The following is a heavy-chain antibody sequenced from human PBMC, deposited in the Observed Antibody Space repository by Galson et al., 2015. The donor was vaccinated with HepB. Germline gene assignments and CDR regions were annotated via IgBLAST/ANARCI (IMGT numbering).Heavy chain of an antibody. CDR1: GGSISSSSYY. D-gene: IGHD3-22*01. V-gene: IGHV4-39*01. CDR2: IYYSGST. CDR3: ARLGDSSGYYYWFAY. J-gene: IGHJ5*01. Sequence: ETLSLTCTVSGGSISSSSYYWGWIRQPPGKGLEWIGSIYYSGSTYYNPSLKSRVTISVDTSKNQFSLKLSSVTAADTAVYYCARLGDSSGYYYWFAYWGQGTLVTVSS.